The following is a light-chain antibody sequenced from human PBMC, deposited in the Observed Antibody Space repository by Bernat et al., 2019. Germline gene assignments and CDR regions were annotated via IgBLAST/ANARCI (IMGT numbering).Light chain of an antibody. J-gene: IGKJ1*01. V-gene: IGKV1-5*03. CDR2: TAS. Sequence: IQMTQSPSTLSASVGDRVTITCRASQSISSWLAWYQQKPGKAPKLLIYTASSLKSGVPSRFSGSGSGTEFTLTISSLQPDDVATYYCQQYNTYSGTFGQGTKVEI. CDR1: QSISSW. CDR3: QQYNTYSGT.